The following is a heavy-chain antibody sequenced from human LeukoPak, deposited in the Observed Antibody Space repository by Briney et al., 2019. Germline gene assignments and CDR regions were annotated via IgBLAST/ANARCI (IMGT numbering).Heavy chain of an antibody. J-gene: IGHJ4*02. CDR2: VWSDGTNK. CDR1: GFSFSRYP. V-gene: IGHV3-33*08. CDR3: ARDHVINQAPPGF. Sequence: GGSLRLSCAASGFSFSRYPMGWVRQAPGKGLEWVAVVWSDGTNKYYADSVKGRFTISRDNSKNTVYLQMNSLRAEDTAVYYCARDHVINQAPPGFWGQGTLVTVSS. D-gene: IGHD3-10*01.